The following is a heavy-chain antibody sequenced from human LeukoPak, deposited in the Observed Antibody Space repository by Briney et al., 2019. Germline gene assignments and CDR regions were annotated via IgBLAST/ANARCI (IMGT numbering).Heavy chain of an antibody. D-gene: IGHD4-17*01. CDR2: ISSSGSTI. CDR1: GFTFSSYE. V-gene: IGHV3-48*03. CDR3: VRDSSVTRMDV. Sequence: GGSLRLSCAASGFTFSSYEMNWVRQAPGKGLEWVSYISSSGSTIYYADSVKGRFTISRDNAKNSLYLEMSSLRAEDTAVYYCVRDSSVTRMDVWGKGTTVTVSS. J-gene: IGHJ6*04.